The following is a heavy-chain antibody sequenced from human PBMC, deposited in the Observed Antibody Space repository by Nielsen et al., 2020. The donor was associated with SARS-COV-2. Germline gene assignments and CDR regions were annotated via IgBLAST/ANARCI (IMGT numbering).Heavy chain of an antibody. J-gene: IGHJ3*02. CDR1: GYTFTSYD. CDR3: ARGGSGGGGTPPYAFDI. CDR2: MNPNSGNT. Sequence: ASVKVSCKASGYTFTSYDINWVRQATGQGLEWMGWMNPNSGNTGYAQKFQGRVTMTRNTSISTAYMELSSLGSEDTAVYYCARGGSGGGGTPPYAFDIWGQGTMVTVSS. V-gene: IGHV1-8*01. D-gene: IGHD2-15*01.